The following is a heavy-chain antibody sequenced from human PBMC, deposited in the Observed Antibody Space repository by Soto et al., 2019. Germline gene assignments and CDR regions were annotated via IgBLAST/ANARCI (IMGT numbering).Heavy chain of an antibody. J-gene: IGHJ3*02. D-gene: IGHD5-12*01. CDR3: AGDQGDGYNYENAFDI. Sequence: ASVKVSCKASGYTFTGYYMHWVRQAPGQGLEWMGWINPNSGGTNYAQKFQGWVTMTRDTSISTAYMELSRLRSDDTAVYYCAGDQGDGYNYENAFDIWGQGTMVTVSS. CDR1: GYTFTGYY. V-gene: IGHV1-2*04. CDR2: INPNSGGT.